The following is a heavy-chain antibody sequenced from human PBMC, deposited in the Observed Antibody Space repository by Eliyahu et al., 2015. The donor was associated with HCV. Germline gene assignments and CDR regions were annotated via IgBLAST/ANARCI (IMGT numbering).Heavy chain of an antibody. D-gene: IGHD6-13*01. J-gene: IGHJ6*02. CDR3: ARDQQQLGYYGMDV. CDR1: GFXFSSYS. Sequence: EVQLXESGGGLVKPGGSLRLSCAASGFXFSSYSMNWVRQAPGKGLEWVSSISSSSSYIYYADSVKGRFTISRDNAKNSLYLQMNSLRAEDTAVYYCARDQQQLGYYGMDVWGQGTTVTVSS. CDR2: ISSSSSYI. V-gene: IGHV3-21*01.